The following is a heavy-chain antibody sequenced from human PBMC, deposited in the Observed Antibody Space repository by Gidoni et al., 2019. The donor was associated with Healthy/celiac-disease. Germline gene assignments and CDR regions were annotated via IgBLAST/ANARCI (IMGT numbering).Heavy chain of an antibody. CDR3: ARAIPTGIALVDY. V-gene: IGHV1-2*02. J-gene: IGHJ4*02. Sequence: QVQLVQSGAEVKKPGASVKVSCKASGYTFTGYYMHWVRQAPGQGLEWMGWINPNRGGTNYAQKFQGRVTMTRDTSISTAYMELSRLRTDDTAVYYCARAIPTGIALVDYWGQGTLVTVSS. D-gene: IGHD6-13*01. CDR1: GYTFTGYY. CDR2: INPNRGGT.